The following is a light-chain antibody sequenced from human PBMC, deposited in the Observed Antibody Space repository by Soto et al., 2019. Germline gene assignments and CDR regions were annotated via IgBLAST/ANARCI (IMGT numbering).Light chain of an antibody. Sequence: QSVLTHPASVSGSPGQSITISCTGTSSDVGGYNYVSWYQQHPGKAPKLMIYDVSNRPSGVSNGFSGSKSGNTASLTISGLQAEDEADYYCSSYTSSTLYVFGTGTKLTVL. V-gene: IGLV2-14*01. J-gene: IGLJ1*01. CDR3: SSYTSSTLYV. CDR2: DVS. CDR1: SSDVGGYNY.